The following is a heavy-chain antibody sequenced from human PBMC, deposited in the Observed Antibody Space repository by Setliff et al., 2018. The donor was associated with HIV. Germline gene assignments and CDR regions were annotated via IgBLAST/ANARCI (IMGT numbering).Heavy chain of an antibody. J-gene: IGHJ5*02. CDR2: IHDNGKA. Sequence: SETLSLTCTVSGDYISSDDYYWGWIRQAPGKGLEWMGFIHDNGKAFYDTALKSRLTMYADTSRTQFYLNLRSVTASDTAVYYCVRYRSKIDWFDPWGQGTLVTSPQ. CDR3: VRYRSKIDWFDP. CDR1: GDYISSDDYY. V-gene: IGHV4-39*01. D-gene: IGHD1-26*01.